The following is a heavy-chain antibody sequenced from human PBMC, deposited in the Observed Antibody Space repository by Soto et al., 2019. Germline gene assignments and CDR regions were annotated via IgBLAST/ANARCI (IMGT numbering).Heavy chain of an antibody. CDR1: GYTLTELS. V-gene: IGHV1-24*01. CDR2: CDPEDGET. D-gene: IGHD1-26*01. CDR3: AAGRGSYMVFDD. J-gene: IGHJ4*02. Sequence: QVQLVQSGAEVKKPGASVKVSCKVSGYTLTELSMHWVRQAPGKGLEWRGGCDPEDGETIYAQKFQGRVTMTGDTSTDTAYMELSSLRSEDTAVYYCAAGRGSYMVFDDWGQGTLVAVSS.